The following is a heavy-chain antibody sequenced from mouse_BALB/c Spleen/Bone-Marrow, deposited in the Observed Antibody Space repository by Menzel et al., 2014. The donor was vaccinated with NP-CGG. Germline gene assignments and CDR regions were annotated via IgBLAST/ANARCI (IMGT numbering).Heavy chain of an antibody. J-gene: IGHJ3*01. CDR3: ARRYDYDRAWFAY. CDR1: GFSLTSYG. D-gene: IGHD2-4*01. CDR2: MWSGGST. V-gene: IGHV2-4*02. Sequence: QVQLQQSGPGLVQPSQSLSITCTVSGFSLTSYGVHWVRQPPGKGLEWLGVMWSGGSTDYNAAFISRLSISKDNSKSQVFFKMNSLQADDTAIYYCARRYDYDRAWFAYWGQGTLVTVSA.